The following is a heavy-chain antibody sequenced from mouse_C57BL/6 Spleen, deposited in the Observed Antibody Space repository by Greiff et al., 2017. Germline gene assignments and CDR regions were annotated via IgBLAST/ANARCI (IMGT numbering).Heavy chain of an antibody. CDR1: GYTFTSYW. D-gene: IGHD3-2*02. Sequence: QVQLQQPGAELVKPGASVKMSCKASGYTFTSYWITWVKQSPGQGLAWIGDIYPGSGSTDYNEKFKGKATLTEDTSSSTAGMQLSSLTAEDSAVYYCAGETAQATAWFAYWGQGTLVTVSA. J-gene: IGHJ3*01. CDR2: IYPGSGST. CDR3: AGETAQATAWFAY. V-gene: IGHV1-55*01.